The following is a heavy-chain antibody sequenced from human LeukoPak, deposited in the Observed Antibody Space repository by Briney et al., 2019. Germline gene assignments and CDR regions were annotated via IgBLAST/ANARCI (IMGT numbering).Heavy chain of an antibody. CDR3: ARVRDGGTIFGVVNY. V-gene: IGHV3-30-3*01. CDR1: GFSFSSYA. Sequence: GRSLRLSCAASGFSFSSYAMHWVRQAPGKGLEWVAVISYDGSNKYYADSVKGRFTISRDNSKNTLYLQMNSLRAEDMAVYYCARVRDGGTIFGVVNYWGQGILVTVSS. D-gene: IGHD3-3*01. J-gene: IGHJ4*02. CDR2: ISYDGSNK.